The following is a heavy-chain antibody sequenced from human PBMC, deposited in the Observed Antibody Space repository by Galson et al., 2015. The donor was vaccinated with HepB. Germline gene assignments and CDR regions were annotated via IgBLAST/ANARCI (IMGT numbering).Heavy chain of an antibody. CDR1: GYTFTSYD. CDR3: ARGAQYDFWSGYYLTNWFDP. Sequence: SVKVSCKASGYTFTSYDINWVRQATGQGLEWMGWMNPNSGNTGYAQKFQGRVTMTRNTSISTAYMELSSLRSEDTAVYYCARGAQYDFWSGYYLTNWFDPWGQGTLVTVSS. J-gene: IGHJ5*02. CDR2: MNPNSGNT. D-gene: IGHD3-3*01. V-gene: IGHV1-8*01.